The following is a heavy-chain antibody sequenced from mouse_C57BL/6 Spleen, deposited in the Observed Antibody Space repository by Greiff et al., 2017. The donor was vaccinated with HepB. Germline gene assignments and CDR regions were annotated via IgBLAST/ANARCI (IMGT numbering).Heavy chain of an antibody. V-gene: IGHV1-62-2*01. Sequence: VKLQESGAELVKPGASVKLSCKASGYTFTEYTIHWVKQRSGQGLEWIGWFYPGSGSIKYNEKFKDKATLTADKSSSTVYMELSRLTSEDSAVYFCARHEDPGLLLRCGFAYWGQGTLVTVSA. CDR3: ARHEDPGLLLRCGFAY. CDR1: GYTFTEYT. D-gene: IGHD1-1*01. CDR2: FYPGSGSI. J-gene: IGHJ3*01.